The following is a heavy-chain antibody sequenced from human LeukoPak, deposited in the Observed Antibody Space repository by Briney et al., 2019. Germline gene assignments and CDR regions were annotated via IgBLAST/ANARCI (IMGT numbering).Heavy chain of an antibody. Sequence: PSQTLSLTCAVSGGSISSGGYSWSWIRQPPGKGLEWIGYIYHSGSTYYNPSLKSRVTISVNRSKNQFLLKLSSVTAADTAVYYCARTHYGDYGGERYFDYWGQGTLVSDCS. CDR3: ARTHYGDYGGERYFDY. CDR2: IYHSGST. D-gene: IGHD4-17*01. J-gene: IGHJ4*02. V-gene: IGHV4-30-2*01. CDR1: GGSISSGGYS.